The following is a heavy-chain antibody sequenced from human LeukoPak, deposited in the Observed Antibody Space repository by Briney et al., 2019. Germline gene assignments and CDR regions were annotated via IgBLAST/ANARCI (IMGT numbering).Heavy chain of an antibody. V-gene: IGHV1-18*01. Sequence: ASVKVSCKASGYTFTSYGISWVRQAPGQGLEWLGWISTYNGNTHYAQKLQGRVTMTTDTSTTTAYMELRSLRSDDTAVYYCARDHHDSSGYYGYYYYYYMDVWGKGTTVTISS. D-gene: IGHD3-22*01. CDR2: ISTYNGNT. CDR1: GYTFTSYG. CDR3: ARDHHDSSGYYGYYYYYYMDV. J-gene: IGHJ6*03.